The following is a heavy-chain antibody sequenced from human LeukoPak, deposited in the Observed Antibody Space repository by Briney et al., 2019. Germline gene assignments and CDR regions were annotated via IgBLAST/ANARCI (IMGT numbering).Heavy chain of an antibody. Sequence: PGGSLRLSCAASGFTFTSYTMSWVRQAPGKGLEWVSTISGNGDRSDYADSVKGRFTISRDNSKNTVYVQMDSLRADDTAVYYCAKGSGYSGPPDWGQGTLVTVSA. D-gene: IGHD5-12*01. CDR2: ISGNGDRS. J-gene: IGHJ4*02. CDR3: AKGSGYSGPPD. CDR1: GFTFTSYT. V-gene: IGHV3-23*01.